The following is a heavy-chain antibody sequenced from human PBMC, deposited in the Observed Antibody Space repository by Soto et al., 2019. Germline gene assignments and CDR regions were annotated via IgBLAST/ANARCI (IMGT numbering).Heavy chain of an antibody. V-gene: IGHV1-3*01. CDR2: INAGNGNT. CDR3: ARWGPDSSGWPFDY. D-gene: IGHD6-19*01. CDR1: GYTFTSYA. Sequence: ASVKVSCKASGYTFTSYAMHRVRPAPGQRLEWMGWINAGNGNTKYSQKFQGRVTITRDTSASTAYMELSSLRSEDTAVYYCARWGPDSSGWPFDYWGQGTLVAVSS. J-gene: IGHJ4*02.